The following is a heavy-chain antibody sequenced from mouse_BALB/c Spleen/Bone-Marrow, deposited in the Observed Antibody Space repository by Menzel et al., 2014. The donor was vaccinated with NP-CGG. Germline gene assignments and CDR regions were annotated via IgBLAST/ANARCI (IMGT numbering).Heavy chain of an antibody. D-gene: IGHD1-1*02. CDR1: GFSLSNYY. V-gene: IGHV5-6-5*01. J-gene: IGHJ1*01. CDR3: ARNYVVGESL. Sequence: LEESGGRLVTPGTPLTLTCTASGFSLSNYYMTWVRQAPGKGLEWIGIIYSSGNAYYATWAKGRFTISRTSTTVDLKMTSPTTEDTATYFCARNYVVGESLWGRGTLVTVSS. CDR2: IYSSGNA.